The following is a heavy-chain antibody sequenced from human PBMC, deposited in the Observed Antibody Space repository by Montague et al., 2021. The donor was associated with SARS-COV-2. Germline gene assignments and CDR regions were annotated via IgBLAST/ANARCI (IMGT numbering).Heavy chain of an antibody. Sequence: SETLSLTCAVYGGSLSGYYWARIRQTPGKGLEWIGEIIHSGNTNYNPSLKSRLTISVDTSKKQFSLKLSSVTTADTAVYYCARGADYDFWSGYLRYKWFDPWGLGTPVTVSS. CDR1: GGSLSGYY. CDR3: ARGADYDFWSGYLRYKWFDP. CDR2: IIHSGNT. J-gene: IGHJ5*02. V-gene: IGHV4-34*01. D-gene: IGHD3-3*01.